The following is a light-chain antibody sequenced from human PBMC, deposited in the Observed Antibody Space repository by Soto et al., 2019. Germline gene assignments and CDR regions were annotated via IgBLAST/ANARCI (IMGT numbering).Light chain of an antibody. CDR3: QQYNSYSPT. V-gene: IGKV1-5*01. J-gene: IGKJ2*01. Sequence: DIQMTQSPSTLSASVGDRVTITCRASQRISSWLAWYQQKSGKAPKLLIYDASSLESGVPSRFSGSGSGTEFTLTISSLQPDDFATYYCQQYNSYSPTFGQGTKLEIK. CDR1: QRISSW. CDR2: DAS.